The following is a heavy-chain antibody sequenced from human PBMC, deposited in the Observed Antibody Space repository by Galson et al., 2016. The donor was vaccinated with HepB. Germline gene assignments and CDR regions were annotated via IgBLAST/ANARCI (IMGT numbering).Heavy chain of an antibody. CDR2: IYGGDSDM. CDR3: ATGSAGGYFFFDY. V-gene: IGHV5-51*01. J-gene: IGHJ4*02. CDR1: GFRFTSFW. D-gene: IGHD2-2*03. Sequence: QSGAEVKKPGESLKISCKGSGFRFTSFWIDWVRQMPGKGLEWMGIIYGGDSDMKYSPSFEGQVTFSADKSTSTAYLHWSSLKASDTAKYYCATGSAGGYFFFDYWGQGTVVTVSS.